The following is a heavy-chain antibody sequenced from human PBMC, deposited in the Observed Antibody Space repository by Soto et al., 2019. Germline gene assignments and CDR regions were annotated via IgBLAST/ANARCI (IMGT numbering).Heavy chain of an antibody. CDR1: GGSFSGYY. J-gene: IGHJ4*02. V-gene: IGHV4-34*01. CDR3: DTGWGRIFNY. Sequence: QVQLQQWGAGLLKPSETLSLTCAVYGGSFSGYYWSWIRQPLGKGLEWIGELNHSGSTNYTPSLKNRITVAEDTFKTHLFLTLTSRTPADTTVYFCDTGWGRIFNYWAQGALVTVSA. D-gene: IGHD7-27*01. CDR2: LNHSGST.